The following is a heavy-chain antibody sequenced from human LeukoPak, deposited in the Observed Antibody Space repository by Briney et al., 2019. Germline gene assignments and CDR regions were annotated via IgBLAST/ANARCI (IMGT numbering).Heavy chain of an antibody. Sequence: ASVKVSCKASGGTFSSYAISWVRQAPGQGLEWMGRIITIFGTANYAQKFQGRVTITTDESTSTAYMELSSLRSGDTAVYYCARDWEMGYFDYWGQGTLVTVSS. V-gene: IGHV1-69*05. CDR3: ARDWEMGYFDY. CDR1: GGTFSSYA. D-gene: IGHD5-24*01. J-gene: IGHJ4*02. CDR2: IITIFGTA.